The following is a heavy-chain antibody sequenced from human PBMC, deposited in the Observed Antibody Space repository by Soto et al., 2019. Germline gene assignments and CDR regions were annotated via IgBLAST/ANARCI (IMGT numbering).Heavy chain of an antibody. CDR2: FDPEDGET. V-gene: IGHV1-24*01. CDR1: GYSLTELS. Sequence: GASVKVSCTVCGYSLTELSMHWVRQAPGKGLEWMGGFDPEDGETIYAQKFQGRVTMTEDTSTDTAYMELSSLRSEDTAVYYCATGIVTIFGVYWFDPWGQGTLVTVSS. J-gene: IGHJ5*02. D-gene: IGHD3-3*01. CDR3: ATGIVTIFGVYWFDP.